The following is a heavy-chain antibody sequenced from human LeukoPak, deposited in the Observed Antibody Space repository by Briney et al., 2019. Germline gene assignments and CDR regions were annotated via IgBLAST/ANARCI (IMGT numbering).Heavy chain of an antibody. CDR1: GGSIRSGDYY. Sequence: SQTLSLTCTVSGGSIRSGDYYWNWIRQPPGKGLEWIGEIYHSGSTNYNPSLKSRVTISVDKSKNQFSLKLSSVTAADTAVYYCARRQHSFDSSGYNDAFDIWGQGTMVTVSS. CDR3: ARRQHSFDSSGYNDAFDI. CDR2: IYHSGST. J-gene: IGHJ3*02. D-gene: IGHD3-22*01. V-gene: IGHV4-30-2*01.